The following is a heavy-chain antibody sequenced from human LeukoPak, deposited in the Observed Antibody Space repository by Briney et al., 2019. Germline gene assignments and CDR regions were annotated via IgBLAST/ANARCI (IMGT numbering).Heavy chain of an antibody. D-gene: IGHD6-6*01. V-gene: IGHV4-39*01. J-gene: IGHJ4*02. CDR1: GVSVSTSRYY. CDR2: IYYSGST. Sequence: SETLSLTCTVSGVSVSTSRYYWGWFRQPPGKGLEWIGSIYYSGSTYYNPSLKSRVTISVDTSKNQFSLKLSSVTAADTAVYYCARLTGASSSSYYFDYWGQGTLVTVSS. CDR3: ARLTGASSSSYYFDY.